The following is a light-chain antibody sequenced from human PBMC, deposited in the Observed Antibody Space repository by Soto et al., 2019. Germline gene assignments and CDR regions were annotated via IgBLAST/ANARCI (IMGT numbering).Light chain of an antibody. V-gene: IGKV1-33*01. CDR1: QNINNY. Sequence: DIQMTQSPSSLSASVGYTVTITCRASQNINNYLNWYQQKPGRAPKLLIYDASNLEAGVPSRFRGSGSGTDFTFTISRLQPEDIATYYCQQYENLPTFGQGTRLEI. CDR3: QQYENLPT. J-gene: IGKJ5*01. CDR2: DAS.